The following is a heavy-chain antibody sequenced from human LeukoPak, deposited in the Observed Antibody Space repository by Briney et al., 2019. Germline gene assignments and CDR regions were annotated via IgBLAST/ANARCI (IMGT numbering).Heavy chain of an antibody. CDR3: ARDGVWGNSFTDY. Sequence: SVKVSCKASGGTFSSYAISWVRQAPGQGLEWMGGIIPIFGTANYAQKFQGRVTITADKSTSTAYMELRSLRSDDTAVYYCARDGVWGNSFTDYWGQGTLVTVSS. CDR2: IIPIFGTA. V-gene: IGHV1-69*06. CDR1: GGTFSSYA. D-gene: IGHD3-16*01. J-gene: IGHJ4*02.